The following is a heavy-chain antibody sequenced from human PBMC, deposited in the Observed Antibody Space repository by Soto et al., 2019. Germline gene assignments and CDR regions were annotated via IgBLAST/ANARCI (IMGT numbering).Heavy chain of an antibody. V-gene: IGHV4-39*01. CDR3: ARLPLVWLTREFLHDY. J-gene: IGHJ4*02. CDR1: GGSMTSSRYY. CDR2: IYDDGNT. D-gene: IGHD3-10*01. Sequence: PSETLSLTCTVSGGSMTSSRYYWGWIRQPPGKGLEWIGNIYDDGNTYYKPSLKSRVTMSVDTSKNQFSLKLSSVTAADTAVCYCARLPLVWLTREFLHDYWGQGTPVTVSS.